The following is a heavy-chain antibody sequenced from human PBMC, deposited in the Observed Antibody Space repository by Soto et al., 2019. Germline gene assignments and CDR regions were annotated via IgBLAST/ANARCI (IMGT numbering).Heavy chain of an antibody. D-gene: IGHD6-6*01. CDR3: AKRSSSSTFDY. Sequence: EVQLLESGGGLVQPGESLRLSCAASGFTFSSYAMSWVRQAPGKELESVSVISGSDDSTYYADSVKGRFTISRDNSKNTLYLQMNSLRAEDTAVYYCAKRSSSSTFDYWGQGTLVTVSS. CDR1: GFTFSSYA. J-gene: IGHJ4*02. V-gene: IGHV3-23*01. CDR2: ISGSDDST.